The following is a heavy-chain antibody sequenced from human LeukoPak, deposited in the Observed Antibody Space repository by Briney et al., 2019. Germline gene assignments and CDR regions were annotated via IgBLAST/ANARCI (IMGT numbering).Heavy chain of an antibody. CDR2: IRYDGSNK. V-gene: IGHV3-30*02. J-gene: IGHJ4*02. CDR1: GFTSSSYG. CDR3: AKVRTYYYDSSGYGPVDY. D-gene: IGHD3-22*01. Sequence: GGSLRLSCAAPGFTSSSYGMHWVRQAPGKGLEWVAFIRYDGSNKYYADSVKGRFTISRDNSKNTLYLQMNSLRAEDTAVYYCAKVRTYYYDSSGYGPVDYWGQGTLVTVSS.